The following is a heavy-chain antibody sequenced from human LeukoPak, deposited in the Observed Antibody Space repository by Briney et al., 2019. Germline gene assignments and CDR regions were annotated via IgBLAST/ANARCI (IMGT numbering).Heavy chain of an antibody. D-gene: IGHD3-16*01. J-gene: IGHJ6*03. CDR3: ARGPSGGYYMDV. CDR2: INGDGSRT. V-gene: IGHV3-74*01. CDR1: RFTFSSYL. Sequence: GGSLRLSCAASRFTFSSYLMHWIRQGPGKGLVLVSRINGDGSRTTYADSVKGRFTISRDNAKNTLYLQMNSLRAEDTAVYYCARGPSGGYYMDVWGKGTTVTVSS.